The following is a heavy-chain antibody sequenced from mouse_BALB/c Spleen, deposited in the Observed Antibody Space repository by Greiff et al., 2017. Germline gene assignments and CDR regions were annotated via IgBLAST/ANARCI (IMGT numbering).Heavy chain of an antibody. V-gene: IGHV3-2*02. CDR2: ISYSGST. D-gene: IGHD1-2*01. CDR3: ARSHYYFDY. J-gene: IGHJ2*01. CDR1: GYSITSDYA. Sequence: VQLQQSGPGLVKPSQSLSLTCTVTGYSITSDYAWNWIRQFPGNKLEWMGYISYSGSTSYNPSLKSRISITRDTSKNQFFLQLNSVTTEDTATYYCARSHYYFDYWGQGTTLTVSS.